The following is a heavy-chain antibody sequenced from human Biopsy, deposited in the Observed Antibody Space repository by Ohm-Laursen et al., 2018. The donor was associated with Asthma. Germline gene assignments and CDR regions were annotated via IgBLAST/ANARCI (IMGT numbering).Heavy chain of an antibody. Sequence: SLRLSCSATGFAFINSSMTWVRQAPGKGLEWVSSISASGVRTFYADSVKGRFTVSRDSSRNTLYLQLSTLRVEDTAVYFCAKITTDRQKANNWFDPWGQGTLVTVSS. CDR3: AKITTDRQKANNWFDP. V-gene: IGHV3-23*01. CDR2: ISASGVRT. CDR1: GFAFINSS. D-gene: IGHD3-22*01. J-gene: IGHJ5*02.